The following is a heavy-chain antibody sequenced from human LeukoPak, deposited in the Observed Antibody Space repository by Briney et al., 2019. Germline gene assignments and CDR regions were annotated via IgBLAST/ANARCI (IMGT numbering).Heavy chain of an antibody. CDR2: IWYDGSNK. D-gene: IGHD3-3*01. Sequence: GGSLRLSCAASGFIFSSYEMNWVRQAPGKGLEWVAVIWYDGSNKYYADSVKGRFTISRDNSKNTLYLQMNSLRAEDTAVYYCARDLPMEYWGQGTLVTVSS. CDR3: ARDLPMEY. J-gene: IGHJ4*02. CDR1: GFIFSSYE. V-gene: IGHV3-33*08.